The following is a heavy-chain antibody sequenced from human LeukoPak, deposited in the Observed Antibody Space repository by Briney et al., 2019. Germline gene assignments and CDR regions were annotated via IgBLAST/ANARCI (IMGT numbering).Heavy chain of an antibody. J-gene: IGHJ4*02. CDR2: INHSGST. CDR1: GGSFSGYY. D-gene: IGHD2-15*01. CDR3: ARTLGRYCSGGSCYSGVEGTLTVDY. V-gene: IGHV4-34*01. Sequence: PSETLSLTCAVYGGSFSGYYWSWIRQPPGKGLEWIGEINHSGSTNYNPSLKSRVTISVDTSKNQFSLKLSSVTAADTAVYYCARTLGRYCSGGSCYSGVEGTLTVDYWGQGTLVTVSP.